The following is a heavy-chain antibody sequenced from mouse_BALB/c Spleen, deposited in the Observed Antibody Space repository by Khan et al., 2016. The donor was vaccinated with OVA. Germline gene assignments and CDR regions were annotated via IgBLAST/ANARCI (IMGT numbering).Heavy chain of an antibody. Sequence: EVQLQESGPGLLKPSQSLFLTCTVTGYSITSDYAWNWIRQFPGNTLEWMAYIGYSGSTTYNPSLRSRISISRDTSKNKFFLQLTSVTTEDTATYYGASGRLLLRYPDYFDYWGQGTTLTVSS. CDR2: IGYSGST. CDR3: ASGRLLLRYPDYFDY. V-gene: IGHV3-2*02. D-gene: IGHD1-1*01. CDR1: GYSITSDYA. J-gene: IGHJ2*01.